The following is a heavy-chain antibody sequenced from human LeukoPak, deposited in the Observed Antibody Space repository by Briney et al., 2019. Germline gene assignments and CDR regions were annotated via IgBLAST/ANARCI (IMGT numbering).Heavy chain of an antibody. D-gene: IGHD1-14*01. V-gene: IGHV4-59*08. J-gene: IGHJ6*03. CDR3: ARLTGVYYYYYMDV. Sequence: SETLSLTCTVSGGSISSYYWSWIRQPPGKGLEWIGYIYYSGSTNYNPPLKSRVTISVDTSKNQFSLKLSSVTAADTAVYYCARLTGVYYYYYMDVWGKGTTVTVSS. CDR2: IYYSGST. CDR1: GGSISSYY.